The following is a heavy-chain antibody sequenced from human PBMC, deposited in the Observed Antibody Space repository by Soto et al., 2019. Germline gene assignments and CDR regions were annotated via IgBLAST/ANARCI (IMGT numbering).Heavy chain of an antibody. CDR1: GGTFSSYT. V-gene: IGHV1-69*04. J-gene: IGHJ4*02. Sequence: KVSCKASGGTFSSYTISWVRQAPGQGLEWMGRIIPILGIANYAQKFQGRVTITADKSTSTAYMELSSLRSEDTAVYYCAREAPAARYPGFDYWGQGTLVTVS. CDR3: AREAPAARYPGFDY. CDR2: IIPILGIA. D-gene: IGHD2-2*01.